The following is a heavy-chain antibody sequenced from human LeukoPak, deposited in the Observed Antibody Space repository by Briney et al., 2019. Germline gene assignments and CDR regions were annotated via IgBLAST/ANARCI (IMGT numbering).Heavy chain of an antibody. CDR2: IYSGGST. V-gene: IGHV3-53*04. CDR1: GGSFSGYY. J-gene: IGHJ4*02. D-gene: IGHD2-15*01. CDR3: ARGYCSGGSCYSALRFDY. Sequence: ETLSLTCAVYGGSFSGYYWSWIRQPPGKGLEWVSVIYSGGSTYYADSVKGRFTISRHNSKNTLYLQMNSLRAEDTAVYYCARGYCSGGSCYSALRFDYWGQGTLVTVSS.